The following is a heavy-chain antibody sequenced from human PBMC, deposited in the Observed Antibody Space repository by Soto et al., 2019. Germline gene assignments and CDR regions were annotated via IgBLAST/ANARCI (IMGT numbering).Heavy chain of an antibody. CDR3: ARLLAYCGGDCPRAFDI. V-gene: IGHV3-7*01. CDR1: GFTFSSYW. J-gene: IGHJ3*02. CDR2: IKQDGSEK. Sequence: GGSLRLACAASGFTFSSYWMSWVRQAPGKGLEWVANIKQDGSEKYYVDSVKGRFTISRDNAKNSLYLQMNSLRAEDTAVYYCARLLAYCGGDCPRAFDIWGQGTMVTVSS. D-gene: IGHD2-21*02.